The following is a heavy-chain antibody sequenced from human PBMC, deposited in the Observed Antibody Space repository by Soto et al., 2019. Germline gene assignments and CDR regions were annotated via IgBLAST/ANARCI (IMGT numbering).Heavy chain of an antibody. V-gene: IGHV4-59*01. J-gene: IGHJ4*02. CDR3: ARDSASGGGFDY. D-gene: IGHD2-15*01. CDR1: GGSISSYY. CDR2: IYYSGST. Sequence: PSETLSLTCTFSGGSISSYYWSWIRQPPGKGLEWIGYIYYSGSTNYNPSLKSRVTISVDTSKNQFSLKLSSVTAADTAVYYCARDSASGGGFDYWGQRTLDIVSS.